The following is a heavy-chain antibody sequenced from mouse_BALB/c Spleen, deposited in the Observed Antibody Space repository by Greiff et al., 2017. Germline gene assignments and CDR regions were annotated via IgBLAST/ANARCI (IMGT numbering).Heavy chain of an antibody. D-gene: IGHD2-1*01. Sequence: QVQLQQSGAELAKPGASVKMSCKASGYTFTSYWMHWVKQRPGQGLEWIGYINPSTGYTEYNQKFKDKATLTADKSSSTAYMQLSSLTSEDSAVYYCARGSLWELQRGFDYWGQGTTLTVSS. J-gene: IGHJ2*01. CDR2: INPSTGYT. CDR1: GYTFTSYW. V-gene: IGHV1-7*01. CDR3: ARGSLWELQRGFDY.